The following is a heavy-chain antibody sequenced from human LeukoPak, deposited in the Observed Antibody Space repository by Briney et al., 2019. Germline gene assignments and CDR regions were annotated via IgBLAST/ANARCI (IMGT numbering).Heavy chain of an antibody. CDR2: ISYDGSNK. V-gene: IGHV3-30*04. Sequence: GGSLRLSCAASGFTFSSYAMHWVRQAPGKGLEWVAIISYDGSNKYYADSVKGRFTISRDNAKNSLYLQMNSLRAEDTAVYYCARDVYSSSWLDYWGQGTLVTVPS. J-gene: IGHJ4*02. CDR3: ARDVYSSSWLDY. D-gene: IGHD6-13*01. CDR1: GFTFSSYA.